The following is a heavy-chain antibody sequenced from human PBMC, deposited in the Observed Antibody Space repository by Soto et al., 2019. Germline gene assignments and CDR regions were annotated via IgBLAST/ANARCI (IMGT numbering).Heavy chain of an antibody. CDR1: GFTFSSYA. CDR3: ARAISSWYKGYYFDY. CDR2: VICSGGST. V-gene: IGHV3-23*01. D-gene: IGHD6-13*01. J-gene: IGHJ4*02. Sequence: GGSLRLSCAASGFTFSSYAMSWVRQAPGKGLEGVSAVICSGGSTYYADSVKGRFTISRHNSKNTLYLQMNSLRAEDTAVYYCARAISSWYKGYYFDYWGQGTLVTVSS.